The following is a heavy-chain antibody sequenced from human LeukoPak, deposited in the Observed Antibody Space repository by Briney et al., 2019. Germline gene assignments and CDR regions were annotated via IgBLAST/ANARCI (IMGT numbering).Heavy chain of an antibody. CDR2: IGSDYKT. CDR1: GFTIGGFA. CDR3: AKDLHYNVAMDV. Sequence: GGSLRLSCAASGFTIGGFAMTWVRQAPGKGLEWVSSIGSDYKTHYSESVKGRFAISRDNSQSTVFLQMNSLRAEDTALYYCAKDLHYNVAMDVWGQGTAVTVSS. V-gene: IGHV3-23*01. D-gene: IGHD3-10*02. J-gene: IGHJ6*02.